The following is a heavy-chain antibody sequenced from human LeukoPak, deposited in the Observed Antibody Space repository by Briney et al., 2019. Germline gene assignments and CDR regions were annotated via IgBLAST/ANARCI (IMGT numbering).Heavy chain of an antibody. Sequence: SETLSLTCTISDDSISNNRYSWAWIRQPPGKGLEWIGSINYSGSTYYNPSLKSRVTISVDTSKNQFSLKLSSVTAADTAVYYCARLRFLEWLSREVIYFDYWGQGTLVTVSS. D-gene: IGHD3-3*01. CDR3: ARLRFLEWLSREVIYFDY. V-gene: IGHV4-39*07. J-gene: IGHJ4*02. CDR2: INYSGST. CDR1: DDSISNNRYS.